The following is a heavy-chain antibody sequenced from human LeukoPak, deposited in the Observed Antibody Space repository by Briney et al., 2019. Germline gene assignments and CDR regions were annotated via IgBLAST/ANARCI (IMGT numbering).Heavy chain of an antibody. Sequence: GASVTVSCTASGGTFSNYAINWVRQAPGQGLEWMGGIIPIFGTANHAQKFQGRVRITADKSTSTAYMELSSLRSEDTAVYYCARPRFPYYRLSGADYQYMDVWGKGTTVTVSS. J-gene: IGHJ6*03. V-gene: IGHV1-69*06. CDR2: IIPIFGTA. CDR3: ARPRFPYYRLSGADYQYMDV. D-gene: IGHD2/OR15-2a*01. CDR1: GGTFSNYA.